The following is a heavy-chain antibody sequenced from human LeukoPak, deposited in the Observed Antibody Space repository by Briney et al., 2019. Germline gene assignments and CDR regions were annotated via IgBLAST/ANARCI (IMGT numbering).Heavy chain of an antibody. Sequence: PGGSLRLSCAASGFTFSSYAMHWVRQAPGKGLEWVAVISYDGSNKYYADSVKGRFTISRDNSKSTLSLQMNSLRGEDTAVYYCARDSSDDFWSGYAPGAFDIWGQGTMVTVSS. J-gene: IGHJ3*02. CDR2: ISYDGSNK. CDR3: ARDSSDDFWSGYAPGAFDI. V-gene: IGHV3-30-3*01. D-gene: IGHD3-3*01. CDR1: GFTFSSYA.